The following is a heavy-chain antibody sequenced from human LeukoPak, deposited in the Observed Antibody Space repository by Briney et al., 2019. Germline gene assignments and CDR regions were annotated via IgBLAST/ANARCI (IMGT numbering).Heavy chain of an antibody. CDR2: ISSSSSYI. D-gene: IGHD3-16*01. CDR1: GFTFSSYS. J-gene: IGHJ4*02. CDR3: ARDSRGTTFDY. V-gene: IGHV3-21*06. Sequence: GGSLRLSCAASGFTFSSYSMNWVRQAPGKGLEWVSSISSSSSYIYYADSVKGRFTISRDNAKNSLYLQMNSLRPEDTAVYYCARDSRGTTFDYWGQGTLVTVSS.